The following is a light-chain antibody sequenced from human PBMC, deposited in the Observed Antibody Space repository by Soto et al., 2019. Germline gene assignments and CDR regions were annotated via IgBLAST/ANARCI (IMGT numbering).Light chain of an antibody. Sequence: ETVMTQSPATLSVSPGERATLSCRASQSVSTNLAWYQQRPGQAPRLLIYGASTRDAGIPGTFSGSGSGTEFTLTISSLQSEDFAVYYCQQYNNWPLTFGGGTKVEI. J-gene: IGKJ4*01. CDR2: GAS. V-gene: IGKV3-15*01. CDR3: QQYNNWPLT. CDR1: QSVSTN.